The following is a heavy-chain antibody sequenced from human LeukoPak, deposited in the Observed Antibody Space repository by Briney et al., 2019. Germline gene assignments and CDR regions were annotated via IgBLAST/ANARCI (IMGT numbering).Heavy chain of an antibody. CDR3: ARIYCSSTNCDRWNAFDI. V-gene: IGHV3-7*01. CDR2: IKQDGSEK. Sequence: PGGSLRLSCVASGFSLRSYWMNWVRQAPGKGLEWVANIKQDGSEKFYVDSVKGRFTISRDNAENSLYLQMNSLRVEDMAVYYCARIYCSSTNCDRWNAFDIWGQGTMVTGSS. CDR1: GFSLRSYW. J-gene: IGHJ3*02. D-gene: IGHD2-2*01.